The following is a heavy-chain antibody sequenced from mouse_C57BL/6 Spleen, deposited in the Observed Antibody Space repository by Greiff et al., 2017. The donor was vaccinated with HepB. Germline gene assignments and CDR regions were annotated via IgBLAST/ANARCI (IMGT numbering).Heavy chain of an antibody. CDR2: IYPRSGNT. CDR3: AGYYGSSLYAMDY. J-gene: IGHJ4*01. D-gene: IGHD1-1*01. CDR1: GYTFTSYG. Sequence: LQESGAELARPGASVKLSCKASGYTFTSYGISWVKQRTGQGLEWIGEIYPRSGNTYYNEKFKGKATLTADKSSSTAYMELRSLTSEDSAVYFCAGYYGSSLYAMDYWGQGTSVTVSS. V-gene: IGHV1-81*01.